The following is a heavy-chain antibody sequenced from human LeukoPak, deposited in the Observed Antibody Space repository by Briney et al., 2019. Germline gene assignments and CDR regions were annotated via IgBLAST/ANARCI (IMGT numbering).Heavy chain of an antibody. CDR2: ISYDGSNK. CDR1: GFTFSSYA. V-gene: IGHV3-30*04. Sequence: GGSLRLSCAASGFTFSSYATHWVRQAPGKGLEWVAVISYDGSNKYYADSVKGRFTISRDNSKNTLYLQMNSLRAEDAAVYYCARAPRPTGTLFDYWGQGTLVTVSS. D-gene: IGHD1-1*01. J-gene: IGHJ4*02. CDR3: ARAPRPTGTLFDY.